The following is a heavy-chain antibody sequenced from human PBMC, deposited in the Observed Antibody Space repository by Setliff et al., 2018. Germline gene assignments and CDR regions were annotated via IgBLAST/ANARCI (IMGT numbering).Heavy chain of an antibody. CDR2: IYSGDRNT. D-gene: IGHD1-7*01. Sequence: AGGSLRLSCAASGFTFSTYAMSWVRQAPGKGLGWVSTIYSGDRNTFYTDSVKGRFTIFRDGSKNTPYLQMTSLRAEDTAVYYCAKPQVELRWGFESWGQGTPVTVSS. J-gene: IGHJ4*02. CDR3: AKPQVELRWGFES. V-gene: IGHV3-23*03. CDR1: GFTFSTYA.